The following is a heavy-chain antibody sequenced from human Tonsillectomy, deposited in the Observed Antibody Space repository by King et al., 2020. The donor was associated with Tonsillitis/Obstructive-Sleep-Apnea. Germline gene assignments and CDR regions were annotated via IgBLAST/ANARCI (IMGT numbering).Heavy chain of an antibody. D-gene: IGHD3-22*01. V-gene: IGHV2-5*02. Sequence: TLKDSGPTLVKPTQTLTLTCTFSGFSLSTSGVGVGWIRQPPGKALEWLAFIYWDDDKRYSPSLKSRLTITKDTSKNQVVLTMTNMDPVDTATYYCAHGFGDSSGYSPLGYYYYMDVWGKGTTVTVSS. CDR3: AHGFGDSSGYSPLGYYYYMDV. CDR2: IYWDDDK. CDR1: GFSLSTSGVG. J-gene: IGHJ6*03.